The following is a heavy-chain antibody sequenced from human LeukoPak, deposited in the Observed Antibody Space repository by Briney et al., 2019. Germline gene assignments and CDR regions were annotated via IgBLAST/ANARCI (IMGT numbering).Heavy chain of an antibody. CDR2: IKQDESEK. D-gene: IGHD5-24*01. J-gene: IGHJ4*02. V-gene: IGHV3-7*01. CDR1: GFTFSNYW. Sequence: GGSLRLSCVVSGFTFSNYWMSWVRQAPGKGLEWVANIKQDESEKYYVDSVKGRFTISRDNTKNSLYLQMNSLRAEDTAVYYCAREMATPFDYWGQGTLVTVSS. CDR3: AREMATPFDY.